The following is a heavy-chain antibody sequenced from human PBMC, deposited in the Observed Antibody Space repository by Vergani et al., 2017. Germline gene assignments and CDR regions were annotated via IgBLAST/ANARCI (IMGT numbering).Heavy chain of an antibody. D-gene: IGHD6-19*01. CDR3: AKDGRGSSGWLFDY. V-gene: IGHV3-23*01. CDR2: ISGSGGST. Sequence: EVKLLESGGGLVQPGGSLRLSCAASGFTFSSDDTSWVRKAPGKGLEWVSAISGSGGSTYYADSVKGRFTISRDNSKNTLYLQMNSLRAEDTAVYYCAKDGRGSSGWLFDYWGQGTLVTVSS. J-gene: IGHJ4*02. CDR1: GFTFSSDD.